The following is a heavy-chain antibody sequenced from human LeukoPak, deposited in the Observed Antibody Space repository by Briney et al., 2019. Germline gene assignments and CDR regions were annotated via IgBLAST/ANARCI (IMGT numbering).Heavy chain of an antibody. CDR1: GFTFSSYS. CDR2: ISSSSSYI. Sequence: GGSLRLSCAASGFTFSSYSMNWVRQAPGKGLEWVSSISSSSSYIYYADSVKGRFTVSRDNAKNSLYLQMNSLRAEDTAVYYCAREGSSGSYRRYYFDYWGQGTLVTVSS. V-gene: IGHV3-21*01. J-gene: IGHJ4*02. D-gene: IGHD1-26*01. CDR3: AREGSSGSYRRYYFDY.